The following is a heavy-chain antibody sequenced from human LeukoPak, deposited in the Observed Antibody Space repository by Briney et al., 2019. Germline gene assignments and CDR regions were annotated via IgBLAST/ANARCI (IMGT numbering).Heavy chain of an antibody. CDR3: ARDRFRDGYNLDY. CDR2: MFYSGST. Sequence: PSETLSLTCTVSGGSISSSSYYWGWIRQPPGKGLEWIGTMFYSGSTHYNPSLKSRVTISVDTSKNQFSLKLSSVTAADTAVYYCARDRFRDGYNLDYWGQGTLVTVSS. D-gene: IGHD5-24*01. J-gene: IGHJ4*02. CDR1: GGSISSSSYY. V-gene: IGHV4-39*07.